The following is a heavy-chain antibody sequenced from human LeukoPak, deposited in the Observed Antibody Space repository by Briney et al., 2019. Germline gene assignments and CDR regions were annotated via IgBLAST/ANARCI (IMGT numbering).Heavy chain of an antibody. J-gene: IGHJ3*02. CDR2: ISSSSSYI. V-gene: IGHV3-21*01. Sequence: PGGSLRLSCAASGFTFSSYSMNWVREAPGKGLEWVSSISSSSSYIYYADSVKGRFTISRDNAKNSLYLQMNSLRAEDTAVYYCARDPNYGGNSGGAFDIWGQGTMVTVSS. CDR1: GFTFSSYS. D-gene: IGHD4-23*01. CDR3: ARDPNYGGNSGGAFDI.